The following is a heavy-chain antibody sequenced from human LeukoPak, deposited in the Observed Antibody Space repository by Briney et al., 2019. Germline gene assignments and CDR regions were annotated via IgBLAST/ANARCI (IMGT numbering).Heavy chain of an antibody. CDR1: GFTFSSSW. J-gene: IGHJ4*02. CDR2: INSDGSST. V-gene: IGHV3-74*01. D-gene: IGHD3-22*01. Sequence: AGGSLRLSCAASGFTFSSSWMHWVRQAPEKGLVWVSRINSDGSSTSYADSVKGRFTISRDNAKNTLFLQMNSLRAEDTAVYYCAKDEDAGYDYWGQGTLVTVSS. CDR3: AKDEDAGYDY.